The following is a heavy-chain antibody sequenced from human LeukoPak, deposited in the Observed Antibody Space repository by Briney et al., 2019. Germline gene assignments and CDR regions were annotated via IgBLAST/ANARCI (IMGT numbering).Heavy chain of an antibody. CDR1: GFTFSSYA. Sequence: GGSLRLSCAVSGFTFSSYAMSWVRQAPGKGLEWVSAISGSGGSTYYADSVKGRFTISRDNPKNTLYLQMKNLRDEDTAVYYCAKDGPFSSAAAAPNWFDPWGQGILVTVSS. D-gene: IGHD6-13*01. CDR2: ISGSGGST. CDR3: AKDGPFSSAAAAPNWFDP. J-gene: IGHJ5*02. V-gene: IGHV3-23*01.